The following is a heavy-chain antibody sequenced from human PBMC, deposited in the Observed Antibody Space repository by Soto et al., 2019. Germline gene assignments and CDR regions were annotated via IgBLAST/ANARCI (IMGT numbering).Heavy chain of an antibody. CDR2: IIPILSTA. CDR3: ARDLFIYVIDFPYYDGMDV. CDR1: GGTFSSYA. V-gene: IGHV1-69*06. D-gene: IGHD3-10*02. Sequence: SVKVSCKASGGTFSSYAIRLVRQAPGQGLEWMGGIIPILSTANYAQKFQGRVTITADKSTSTAYMELSSLRSEDTAVYYCARDLFIYVIDFPYYDGMDVWGQGTTVTVSS. J-gene: IGHJ6*02.